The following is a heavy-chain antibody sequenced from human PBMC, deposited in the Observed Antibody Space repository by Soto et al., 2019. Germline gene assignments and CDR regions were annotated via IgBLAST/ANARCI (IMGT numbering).Heavy chain of an antibody. Sequence: QVPLVQSGAEVKKPGSSVKVSCKASGGTFSSYAISWVRQAPGQGLEWMGGIIPIFGTANYAQKFQGRVTITADESTSTAYMELSSLRSEDTAVYYCARVPSDYDFWSGYFRWFDPWGQGTLVTVSS. CDR1: GGTFSSYA. CDR2: IIPIFGTA. CDR3: ARVPSDYDFWSGYFRWFDP. J-gene: IGHJ5*02. D-gene: IGHD3-3*01. V-gene: IGHV1-69*01.